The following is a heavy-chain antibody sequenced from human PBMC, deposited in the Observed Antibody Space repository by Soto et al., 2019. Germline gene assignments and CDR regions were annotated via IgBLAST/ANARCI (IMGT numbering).Heavy chain of an antibody. D-gene: IGHD6-13*01. V-gene: IGHV1-3*01. CDR1: GYTFTHYA. CDR3: ARVLAAEGA. CDR2: INAGSGNT. Sequence: QVQLVQSGAEVKKPGASVKVSCTASGYTFTHYAIHWVRHAPGQRLEWMGFINAGSGNTKYSQTFQGRLTFTKDTPAGTAYMDLCSVRAEDTAIYYGARVLAAEGAGGQGTVVTVSS. J-gene: IGHJ4*02.